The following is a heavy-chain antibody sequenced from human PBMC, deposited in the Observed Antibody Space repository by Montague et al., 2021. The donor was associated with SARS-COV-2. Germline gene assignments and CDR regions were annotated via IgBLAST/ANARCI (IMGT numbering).Heavy chain of an antibody. Sequence: SETLSLTCTVSGGSVGSSHYYWAWIRQPPGKGLEWIGTIYYSGSTYYNPSPRSRVTIDVDASTNPFSLKLHSVTAADTAVYFCARGLYNWNYEHWFDTWGQGTLVTVSS. J-gene: IGHJ5*02. CDR1: GGSVGSSHYY. D-gene: IGHD1-7*01. CDR2: IYYSGST. V-gene: IGHV4-39*01. CDR3: ARGLYNWNYEHWFDT.